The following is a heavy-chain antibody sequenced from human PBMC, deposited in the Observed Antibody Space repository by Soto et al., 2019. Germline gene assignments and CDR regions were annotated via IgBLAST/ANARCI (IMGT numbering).Heavy chain of an antibody. CDR1: GFTFSSYS. D-gene: IGHD3-10*01. V-gene: IGHV3-21*01. J-gene: IGHJ6*02. CDR3: ARGGPLLWFGEFLGGMDV. Sequence: EVQLVESGGGMVKPGGSLRLSCAASGFTFSSYSMNWVRQAAGKGLEWVSSISSSSSYIYYADSVKGRFTISRDNAKNSLYLQMNSLRAEDTAVYYCARGGPLLWFGEFLGGMDVWGQGTTVTVSS. CDR2: ISSSSSYI.